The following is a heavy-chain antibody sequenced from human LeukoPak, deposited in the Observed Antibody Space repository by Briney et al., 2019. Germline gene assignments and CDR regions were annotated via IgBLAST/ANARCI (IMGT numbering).Heavy chain of an antibody. CDR1: GFTFSSYA. Sequence: HPGGSLRLSCAASGFTFSSYATHWVRQAPGKGLEWVAVISYDGSNKYYADSVKGRFTISRDNSKNTLYLQMNSLRAEDTAVYYCARDTSYSDSNVYYDTLDIWGQGTLVTVSS. V-gene: IGHV3-30-3*01. D-gene: IGHD3-22*01. CDR3: ARDTSYSDSNVYYDTLDI. J-gene: IGHJ3*02. CDR2: ISYDGSNK.